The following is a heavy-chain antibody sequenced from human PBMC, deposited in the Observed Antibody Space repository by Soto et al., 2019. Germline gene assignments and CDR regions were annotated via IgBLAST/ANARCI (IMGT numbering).Heavy chain of an antibody. Sequence: SQTLSLTCAISGDSVSSNSATWNWIRQSPSRGLEWLGRTYYRSKWYYDYAVSVKSRITINPDTSKNQFSLQLTSVTPEDAAVYYCARGGYSSSWLQDVWGQGTTVTVS. CDR3: ARGGYSSSWLQDV. CDR1: GDSVSSNSAT. J-gene: IGHJ6*02. D-gene: IGHD6-13*01. CDR2: TYYRSKWYY. V-gene: IGHV6-1*01.